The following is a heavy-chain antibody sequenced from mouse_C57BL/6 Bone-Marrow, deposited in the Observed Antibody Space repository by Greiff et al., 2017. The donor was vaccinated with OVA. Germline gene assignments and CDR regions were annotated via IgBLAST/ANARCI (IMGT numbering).Heavy chain of an antibody. V-gene: IGHV5-17*01. J-gene: IGHJ1*03. CDR1: GFTFSDYG. CDR2: ISSGSGTT. CDR3: ARINYWYFDV. Sequence: EVQVVESGGGLAKPGGSLKLSCAASGFTFSDYGMHWVRQAPGQGLEWVAYISSGSGTTYYEDTVKGRFTFSRDNAKTTLFLQMTSLRSEDTAMYYCARINYWYFDVWGTGTTVTVSS.